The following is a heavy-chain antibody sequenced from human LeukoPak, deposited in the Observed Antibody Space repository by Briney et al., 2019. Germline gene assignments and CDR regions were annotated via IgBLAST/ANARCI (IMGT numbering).Heavy chain of an antibody. V-gene: IGHV3-49*02. Sequence: LERVGFITSKPYRGTTEYAASVKGRLNISRDDSKTIAYLQMNSLKTEDTADYCGSRNGGYCDYWGQGTLVTVSS. D-gene: IGHD3-16*01. CDR2: ITSKPYRGTT. J-gene: IGHJ4*02. CDR3: SRNGGYCDY.